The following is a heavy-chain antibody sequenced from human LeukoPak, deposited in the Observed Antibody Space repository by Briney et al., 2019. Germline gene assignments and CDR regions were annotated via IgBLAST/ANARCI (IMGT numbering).Heavy chain of an antibody. D-gene: IGHD3-10*01. CDR2: ISSDGSIK. CDR3: ARDILPSGSRAFDI. Sequence: GGSLRLSCAASRFTFSSYGIHWVRQAPGKGLEWVTIISSDGSIKYADSVKGRFTVSRDSSKNTVYLQMNSLRAEDTAVYYCARDILPSGSRAFDIWGQGTMVTVSS. V-gene: IGHV3-33*01. J-gene: IGHJ3*02. CDR1: RFTFSSYG.